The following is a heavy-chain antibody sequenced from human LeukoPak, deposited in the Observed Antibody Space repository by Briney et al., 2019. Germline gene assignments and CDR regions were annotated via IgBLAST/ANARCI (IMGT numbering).Heavy chain of an antibody. CDR2: ISGSGGST. J-gene: IGHJ4*02. Sequence: GGSLRLSCAASGFTFSSYAMSWVRQAPGKGLEWVSTISGSGGSTYYADSVKGRFTISRDNSKNTLYLQMNSLRAEDTAVYYCAKTTWGRYYVFDYWGQGTLVTVSP. D-gene: IGHD1-26*01. CDR3: AKTTWGRYYVFDY. CDR1: GFTFSSYA. V-gene: IGHV3-23*01.